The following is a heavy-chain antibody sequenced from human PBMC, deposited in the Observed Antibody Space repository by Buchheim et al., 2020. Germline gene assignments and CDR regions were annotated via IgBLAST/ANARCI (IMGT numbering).Heavy chain of an antibody. V-gene: IGHV4-39*07. Sequence: QLQLQESGPGLAKPSETLSLTCTVSGGSISNSAYFWGWIRQPPGKGPEWIATIRYSGTNYFNPSLQNRVTIPVDPSKNQSSLTLRSVTAADTALYYCARENRDGYRNGVDVWGQGTT. J-gene: IGHJ6*02. CDR3: ARENRDGYRNGVDV. D-gene: IGHD5-24*01. CDR2: IRYSGTN. CDR1: GGSISNSAYF.